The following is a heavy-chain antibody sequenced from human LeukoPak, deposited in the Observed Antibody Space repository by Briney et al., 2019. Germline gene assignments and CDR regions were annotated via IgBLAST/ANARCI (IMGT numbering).Heavy chain of an antibody. J-gene: IGHJ4*02. D-gene: IGHD3-9*01. CDR1: GFTFSSYA. CDR3: ARATTWLNFDY. V-gene: IGHV3-30*04. CDR2: VRYDGSDK. Sequence: GRSLRLSCAASGFTFSSYAMHWVRQAPGKGLEWVAFVRYDGSDKYHADSVRGRLTISRDNSKNMLYLQMNSLRAEDTAVYYCARATTWLNFDYWGQGTLVTVSS.